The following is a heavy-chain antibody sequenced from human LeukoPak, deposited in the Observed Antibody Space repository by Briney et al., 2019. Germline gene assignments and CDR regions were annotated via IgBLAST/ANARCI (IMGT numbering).Heavy chain of an antibody. Sequence: QPGRSLRLSCAASGFTFSSYGMHWVHQAPGKGLEWVAVVSYDGSNKYYADSVKGRFTISRDNSKNTLYLQMNSLRAEDTAVYYCATIITISYDAFDIWGQGTMVTVSS. D-gene: IGHD3-3*01. CDR1: GFTFSSYG. J-gene: IGHJ3*02. CDR2: VSYDGSNK. V-gene: IGHV3-30*03. CDR3: ATIITISYDAFDI.